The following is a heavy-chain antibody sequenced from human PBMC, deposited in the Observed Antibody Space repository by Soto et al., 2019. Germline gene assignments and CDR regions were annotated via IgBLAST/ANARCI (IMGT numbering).Heavy chain of an antibody. CDR2: ISSSGSTI. Sequence: QVQLVESGGGLVKPGGSLRLSCAASGFTFSDYYMSWIRQAPGKGLEWVSYISSSGSTIYYADSVKGRFTITRDNAKNSLYLQMNSLRAEDTAVYYCARGRGYCSGGSCYPHYYYYYMDVWGKGTTVTVSS. V-gene: IGHV3-11*01. J-gene: IGHJ6*03. CDR1: GFTFSDYY. CDR3: ARGRGYCSGGSCYPHYYYYYMDV. D-gene: IGHD2-15*01.